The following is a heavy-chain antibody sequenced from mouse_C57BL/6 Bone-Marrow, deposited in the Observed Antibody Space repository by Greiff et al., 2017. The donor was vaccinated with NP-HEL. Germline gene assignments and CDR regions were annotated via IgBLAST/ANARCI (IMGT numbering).Heavy chain of an antibody. V-gene: IGHV1-5*01. Sequence: EVQLQQSGTVLARPGASVKMSCKTSGYTFTSYWMHWVKQRPGPGLEWIGAIYPGNSDTSYNQKFKGKAKLTAVTSASTAYMELSSLTNEDSAVYYCTRPMYYYGSTPYYFDYWGQGTTLTVSS. J-gene: IGHJ2*01. CDR3: TRPMYYYGSTPYYFDY. D-gene: IGHD1-1*01. CDR2: IYPGNSDT. CDR1: GYTFTSYW.